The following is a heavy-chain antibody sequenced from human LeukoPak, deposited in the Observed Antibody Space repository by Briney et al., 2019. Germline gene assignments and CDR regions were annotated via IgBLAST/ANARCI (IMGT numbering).Heavy chain of an antibody. CDR1: GFTFSSYA. Sequence: SGRSLRLSCAAPGFTFSSYAMHWVRQAPGKGLEGLAVISYDGSNKYYADSVKGRFTISRDNSKNTLYLQMNSLRAEDTAVYYCARVRGSGSQPFDYWGQGTLVTVSS. V-gene: IGHV3-30*04. CDR3: ARVRGSGSQPFDY. D-gene: IGHD3-22*01. CDR2: ISYDGSNK. J-gene: IGHJ4*02.